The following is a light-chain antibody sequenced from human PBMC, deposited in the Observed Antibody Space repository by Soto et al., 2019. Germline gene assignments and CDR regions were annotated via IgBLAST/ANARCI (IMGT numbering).Light chain of an antibody. V-gene: IGKV3-15*01. CDR2: GAS. CDR3: QHYNSYSEA. J-gene: IGKJ1*01. CDR1: QSVSTN. Sequence: EIVMTQSPATLSVSPGERATLSCSATQSVSTNFAWYQQKPGQAPRLLIYGASTRATGVPARFSGSGSGTEFTLTISSLQPDDFATYYCQHYNSYSEAFGQGTKVDIK.